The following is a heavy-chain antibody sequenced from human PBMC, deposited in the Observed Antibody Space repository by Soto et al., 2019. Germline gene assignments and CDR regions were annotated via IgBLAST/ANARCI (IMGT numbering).Heavy chain of an antibody. V-gene: IGHV5-10-1*01. J-gene: IGHJ3*02. CDR1: GYSFSSYW. Sequence: GESLKISCKGSGYSFSSYWITWVCQMPGKGLEWMGRIDPSDSYTNYSPSFQGHVTISADKSISTAYLQWSGLKASDTAMYYCARQAIFGVIIIAFDIWGQGTMVTVSS. CDR3: ARQAIFGVIIIAFDI. D-gene: IGHD3-3*01. CDR2: IDPSDSYT.